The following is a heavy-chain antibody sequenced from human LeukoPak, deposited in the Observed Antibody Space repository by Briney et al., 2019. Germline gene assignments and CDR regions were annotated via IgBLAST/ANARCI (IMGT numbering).Heavy chain of an antibody. CDR1: GFTFSSYG. V-gene: IGHV3-30*02. J-gene: IGHJ6*03. CDR3: AKDALLRFLEWPTYYYYYMDV. CDR2: IRYDGSNK. D-gene: IGHD3-3*01. Sequence: PGGSLRLSCAASGFTFSSYGMHWVRQAPGKGLEWVAFIRYDGSNKYYADSVKGRFTISRDNSKNTLYLQMNSLRAGDTAVYYCAKDALLRFLEWPTYYYYYMDVWGKGTTVTVSS.